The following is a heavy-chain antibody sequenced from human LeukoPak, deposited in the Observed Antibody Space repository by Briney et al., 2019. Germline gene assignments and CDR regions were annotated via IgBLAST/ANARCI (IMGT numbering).Heavy chain of an antibody. V-gene: IGHV3-33*01. Sequence: PGGSLRLSCAASGSTFSSYGMHWVRQAPGKGLEWVAVIWYDGSNKYYADSVKGRFTISRDNSKNTLYLQMNSLRAEDTAVYYCARTDIAAAGPSDYWGQGTLVTVSS. D-gene: IGHD6-13*01. CDR2: IWYDGSNK. J-gene: IGHJ4*02. CDR1: GSTFSSYG. CDR3: ARTDIAAAGPSDY.